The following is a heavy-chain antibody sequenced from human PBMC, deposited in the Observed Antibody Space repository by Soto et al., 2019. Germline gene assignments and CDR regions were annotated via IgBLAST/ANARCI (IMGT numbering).Heavy chain of an antibody. Sequence: EVQLLESGGGLVQPGGSLRLSCAASGFTFSSFAMNWVRQAPGKGLEWVSLISDSGGNTFHADSVKGRFTISRDNSKNTLYLQMNSLRAEDTAVYYCAKDRVPSITMVHIAGYYYGMDVWGQGTTVTVSS. V-gene: IGHV3-23*01. D-gene: IGHD3-10*01. J-gene: IGHJ6*02. CDR1: GFTFSSFA. CDR3: AKDRVPSITMVHIAGYYYGMDV. CDR2: ISDSGGNT.